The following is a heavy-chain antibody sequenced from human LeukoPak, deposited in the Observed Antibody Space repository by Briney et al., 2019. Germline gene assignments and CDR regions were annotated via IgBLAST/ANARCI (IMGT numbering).Heavy chain of an antibody. CDR1: GGSISSGSYY. CDR2: IYTSGST. D-gene: IGHD3-9*01. J-gene: IGHJ4*02. Sequence: SETLSLTCTVSGGSISSGSYYWSWIRQPAGKGLEWIGRIYTSGSTNYNPSLKSRVTISVDTSKNQFSLKLSSVTAADTAVYYCARVRRTYYDILTGFSGFDYWGQGTLVTVSS. V-gene: IGHV4-61*02. CDR3: ARVRRTYYDILTGFSGFDY.